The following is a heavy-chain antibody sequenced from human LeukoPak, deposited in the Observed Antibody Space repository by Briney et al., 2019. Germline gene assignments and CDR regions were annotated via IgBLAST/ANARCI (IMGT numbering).Heavy chain of an antibody. Sequence: SETLSLTCTVSGASGGSISSYYWSWIRQPPGKGLEWIGYIYYSGSTNYNPSLKSRVTISLDTSKNQFSLKLSSVTAADTAVYYCARGSSGYIYVWGQGTLVTVSS. CDR3: ARGSSGYIYV. CDR1: GASGGSISSYY. CDR2: IYYSGST. J-gene: IGHJ4*02. D-gene: IGHD3-22*01. V-gene: IGHV4-59*01.